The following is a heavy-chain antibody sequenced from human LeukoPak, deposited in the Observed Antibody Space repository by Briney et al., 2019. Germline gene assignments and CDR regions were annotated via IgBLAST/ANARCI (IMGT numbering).Heavy chain of an antibody. D-gene: IGHD3-10*01. CDR3: ARSPRIIIVRGLISYYYYMDV. CDR1: GFTFDDYG. CDR2: INWNGVST. Sequence: GGSLRLSCAASGFTFDDYGMTWVRQAPGKGLEWVSGINWNGVSTGYADSVKGRFTSSRDNAKNSLYLQMNSLRAEDTALYYSARSPRIIIVRGLISYYYYMDVWGKGTTVTVSS. J-gene: IGHJ6*03. V-gene: IGHV3-20*04.